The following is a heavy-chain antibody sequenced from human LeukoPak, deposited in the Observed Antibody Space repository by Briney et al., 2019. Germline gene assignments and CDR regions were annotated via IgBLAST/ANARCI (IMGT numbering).Heavy chain of an antibody. D-gene: IGHD5-18*01. CDR3: AKDQGIQLWLKYFQH. CDR1: GFTFNNHA. J-gene: IGHJ1*01. Sequence: GGSLRLSCAASGFTFNNHAMTWVRQAPGKGLEWVSAISGSGGTTLCADSVKGRFAISRDNSKSTLYLQMNSLRAEDTAVYYCAKDQGIQLWLKYFQHWGQGTLVTVSS. CDR2: ISGSGGTT. V-gene: IGHV3-23*01.